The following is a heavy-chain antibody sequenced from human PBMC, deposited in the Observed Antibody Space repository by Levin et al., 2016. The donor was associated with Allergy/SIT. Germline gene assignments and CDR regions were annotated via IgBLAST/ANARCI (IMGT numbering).Heavy chain of an antibody. V-gene: IGHV3-21*01. CDR3: ARDQGKPAAAGNLDYGMDV. CDR2: ISSSSSYI. Sequence: WIRQPPGKGLEWVSSISSSSSYIYYADSVKGRFTISRDNAKNSLYLQMNSLRAEDTAVYYCARDQGKPAAAGNLDYGMDVWGQGTTVTVSS. D-gene: IGHD6-13*01. J-gene: IGHJ6*02.